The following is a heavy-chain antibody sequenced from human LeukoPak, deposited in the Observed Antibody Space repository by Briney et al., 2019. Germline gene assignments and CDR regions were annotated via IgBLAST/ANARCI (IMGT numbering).Heavy chain of an antibody. D-gene: IGHD5-12*01. V-gene: IGHV3-23*01. CDR1: GFTFSSYG. CDR3: ARRQWLRRAKYFDY. Sequence: GGSLRLSCGASGFTFSSYGMAWVRQAPGKGLEWVSGISGSGDSTYYADSVKGRFTISRDNSKNTLYLQMNSLRVDDTAVYYCARRQWLRRAKYFDYWGQGTLVTVSS. J-gene: IGHJ4*02. CDR2: ISGSGDST.